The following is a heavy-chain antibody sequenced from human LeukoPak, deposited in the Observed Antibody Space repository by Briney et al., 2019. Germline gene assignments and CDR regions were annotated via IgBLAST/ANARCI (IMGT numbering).Heavy chain of an antibody. CDR3: ASSEGGRNY. CDR1: GFTVSSNY. CDR2: IYSGGST. Sequence: GGSLRLSRAASGFTVSSNYMSWVRQAPGKGLEWVSVIYSGGSTYYADSVKGRFTISRDNSKNTLYLQMNSLRAEDTAVYYCASSEGGRNYWGQGTLVTVSS. D-gene: IGHD2-15*01. J-gene: IGHJ4*02. V-gene: IGHV3-53*01.